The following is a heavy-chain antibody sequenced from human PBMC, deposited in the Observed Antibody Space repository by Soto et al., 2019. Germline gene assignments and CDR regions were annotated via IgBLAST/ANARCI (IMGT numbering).Heavy chain of an antibody. CDR1: GYSFTSYW. J-gene: IGHJ5*02. D-gene: IGHD2-2*01. CDR2: IDPSDSYT. Sequence: PGESLKISCKASGYSFTSYWISWVRQMPGKGLEWMGRIDPSDSYTNYSPSFQGHVTISADKSISTAYLQWSSLKASDTAMYYCARVVQYCSSTSCPGGFDPWGQGTLVTVSS. CDR3: ARVVQYCSSTSCPGGFDP. V-gene: IGHV5-10-1*01.